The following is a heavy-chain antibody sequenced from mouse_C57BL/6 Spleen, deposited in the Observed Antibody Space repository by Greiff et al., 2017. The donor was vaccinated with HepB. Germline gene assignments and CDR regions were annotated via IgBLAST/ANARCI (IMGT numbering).Heavy chain of an antibody. CDR3: ARSEDYGSSWTY. CDR1: GYTFTSYW. CDR2: IDPSDSYT. V-gene: IGHV1-69*01. Sequence: QVQLQQPGPELVMPGASVKLSCKASGYTFTSYWMHWVKQRPGQGLEWIGEIDPSDSYTNYNQKFKGKSTLTVDKSSSTAYMQLSSLTSEDSAVYYCARSEDYGSSWTYWGQGTLVTVSA. D-gene: IGHD1-1*01. J-gene: IGHJ3*01.